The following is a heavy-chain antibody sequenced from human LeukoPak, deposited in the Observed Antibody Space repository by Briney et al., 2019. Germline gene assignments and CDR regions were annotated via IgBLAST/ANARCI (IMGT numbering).Heavy chain of an antibody. CDR3: ARHASGSYWDFDY. Sequence: SETLSLTCTVSGGSISSYYWSWIRQPPGKGLEWIGYIYYSGSTNYNPSLKSRVTISVDTSKNQFSLKLSSVTAADTAVYYRARHASGSYWDFDYWGQGTLVTVSS. J-gene: IGHJ4*02. D-gene: IGHD1-26*01. V-gene: IGHV4-59*08. CDR1: GGSISSYY. CDR2: IYYSGST.